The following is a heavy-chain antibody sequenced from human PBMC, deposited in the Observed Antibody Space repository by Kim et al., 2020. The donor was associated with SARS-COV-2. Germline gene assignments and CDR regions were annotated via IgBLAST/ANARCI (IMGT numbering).Heavy chain of an antibody. Sequence: SLKGRFTLSRDNSRNTVYLHMNGLRAEDTAVYYCAKGGVRGVIIADLDYWGQGTLVTVSP. V-gene: IGHV3-23*01. J-gene: IGHJ4*02. D-gene: IGHD3-10*01. CDR3: AKGGVRGVIIADLDY.